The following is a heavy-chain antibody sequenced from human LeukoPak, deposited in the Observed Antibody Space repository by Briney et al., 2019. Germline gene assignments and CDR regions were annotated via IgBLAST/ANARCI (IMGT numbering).Heavy chain of an antibody. D-gene: IGHD3-22*01. J-gene: IGHJ4*02. Sequence: AGGSLRLSCAASGFTFSSYAMSWVRQARGKGLEWVSSITSSGAATYYADSVKGRFTISRDNSDNTLYLQMNSLRAEDTAVYYCAKDRPNYYGSNGHYYKLNGDCWGQGTLVTVSS. CDR2: ITSSGAAT. CDR1: GFTFSSYA. CDR3: AKDRPNYYGSNGHYYKLNGDC. V-gene: IGHV3-23*01.